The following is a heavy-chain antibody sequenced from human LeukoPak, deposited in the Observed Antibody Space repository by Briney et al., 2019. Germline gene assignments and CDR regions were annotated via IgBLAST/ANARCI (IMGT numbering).Heavy chain of an antibody. D-gene: IGHD6-19*01. J-gene: IGHJ4*02. V-gene: IGHV3-23*01. Sequence: GGSLRLSCAASGFTFSSYAMSWVRQAPGKGLEWVSAISCSGGSTYYADSVKGRFTISRDNSKNTLYLQMNSLRAEDTAVYYCAFGRNSSGWYYFDYWGQGTLVTVSS. CDR3: AFGRNSSGWYYFDY. CDR1: GFTFSSYA. CDR2: ISCSGGST.